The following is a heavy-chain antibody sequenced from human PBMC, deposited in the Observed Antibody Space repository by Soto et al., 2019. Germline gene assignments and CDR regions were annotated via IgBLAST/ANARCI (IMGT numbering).Heavy chain of an antibody. CDR1: GGSISTDSHY. CDR2: VYYAGST. V-gene: IGHV4-39*02. CDR3: ARRTNYGDYPFDY. Sequence: QLQLQASGPGLVKPSDTLSLTCTVSGGSISTDSHYWGWIRQPPGKGLECIGSVYYAGSTYQNPYPQSRFTISVDTSKNHFSLKLNSVTAADTAVYYCARRTNYGDYPFDYWGQGTLVTVSS. J-gene: IGHJ4*02. D-gene: IGHD4-17*01.